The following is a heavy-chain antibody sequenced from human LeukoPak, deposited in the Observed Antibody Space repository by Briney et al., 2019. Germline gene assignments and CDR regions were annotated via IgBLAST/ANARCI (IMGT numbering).Heavy chain of an antibody. D-gene: IGHD1-26*01. CDR3: AKDRSIGTYYTFDH. J-gene: IGHJ4*02. CDR1: GFTVSSNY. V-gene: IGHV3-53*01. Sequence: GGSLRLSCAASGFTVSSNYMSWVRQAPGKGLEWVSVIYSGGSTYYADSVKGRFTVSRDNSKNSLYLQMSSLTAAGTAVYYCAKDRSIGTYYTFDHWGQGTLVTVSS. CDR2: IYSGGST.